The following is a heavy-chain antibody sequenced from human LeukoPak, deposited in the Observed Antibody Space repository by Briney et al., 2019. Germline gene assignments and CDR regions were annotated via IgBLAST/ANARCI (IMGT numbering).Heavy chain of an antibody. CDR3: ATYCGGDCAPGGC. D-gene: IGHD2-21*01. J-gene: IGHJ4*02. CDR1: GYTFTDHY. Sequence: GASVKVSCKAFGYTFTDHYVHWVRQAPGQGLEWMGWINPKSGDTKYVQKLQGRLTMTRDTSLRTAYMELTRLRSDDTAVFYCATYCGGDCAPGGCWGQGPLVTVSS. V-gene: IGHV1-2*02. CDR2: INPKSGDT.